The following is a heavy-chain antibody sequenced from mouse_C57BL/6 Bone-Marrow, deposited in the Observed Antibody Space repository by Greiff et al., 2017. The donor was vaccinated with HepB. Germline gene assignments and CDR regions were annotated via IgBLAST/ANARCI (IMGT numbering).Heavy chain of an antibody. CDR2: IYPGSGNT. CDR3: ARGPYYSNYYYYAMDY. CDR1: GYTFTDYY. D-gene: IGHD2-5*01. J-gene: IGHJ4*01. Sequence: VQLQESGAELVRPGASVKLSCKASGYTFTDYYINWVKQRPGQGLEWIARIYPGSGNTYYNEKFKGKATLTAEKSSSTAYMQLSSLTSEDSAVYFCARGPYYSNYYYYAMDYWGQGTSVTVSS. V-gene: IGHV1-76*01.